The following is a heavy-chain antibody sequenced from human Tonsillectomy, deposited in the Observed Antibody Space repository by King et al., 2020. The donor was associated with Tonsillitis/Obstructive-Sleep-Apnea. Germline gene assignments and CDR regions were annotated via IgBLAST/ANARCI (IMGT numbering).Heavy chain of an antibody. CDR2: INHSGST. D-gene: IGHD6-19*01. V-gene: IGHV4-34*01. Sequence: VQLQQWGAGLLKPSETLSLTCAVYGGSFSGYYWSWIRQPPGKGLEWIGEINHSGSTNYNPSLKSRVTISVDTSKNQFSLKLSSVTAADTAVYYCARAAPLRKVARGQWLVRSRSHFDYWGQGTLVTVSS. J-gene: IGHJ4*02. CDR3: ARAAPLRKVARGQWLVRSRSHFDY. CDR1: GGSFSGYY.